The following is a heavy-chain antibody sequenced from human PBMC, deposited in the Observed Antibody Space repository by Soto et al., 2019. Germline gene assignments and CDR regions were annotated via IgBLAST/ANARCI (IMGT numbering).Heavy chain of an antibody. CDR2: IYHSGST. CDR3: ARDSLSYSSGGTWWFDP. Sequence: PSETLSLTCAVSGGSISSSNWWSWVRQPPGKGLEWIGEIYHSGSTNYNPSLKSRVTISVDKSKNQFSLKLSSVTAADTAVYYCARDSLSYSSGGTWWFDPWGQGTRVT. J-gene: IGHJ5*02. CDR1: GGSISSSNW. D-gene: IGHD6-19*01. V-gene: IGHV4-4*02.